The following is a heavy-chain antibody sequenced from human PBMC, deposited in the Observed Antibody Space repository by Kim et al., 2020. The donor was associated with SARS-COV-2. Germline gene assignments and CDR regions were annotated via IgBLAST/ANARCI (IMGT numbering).Heavy chain of an antibody. Sequence: SETLSLTCAVSGGSISSGGYSWSWIRQPPGKGLEWIGYIYHSGSTYYNPSLKSRVTISVDRSKNQFSLKLSSVTAADTAVYYCARALGYCSSTSCSADAFDIWGQGTMVTVSS. CDR1: GGSISSGGYS. J-gene: IGHJ3*02. CDR3: ARALGYCSSTSCSADAFDI. CDR2: IYHSGST. V-gene: IGHV4-30-2*01. D-gene: IGHD2-2*01.